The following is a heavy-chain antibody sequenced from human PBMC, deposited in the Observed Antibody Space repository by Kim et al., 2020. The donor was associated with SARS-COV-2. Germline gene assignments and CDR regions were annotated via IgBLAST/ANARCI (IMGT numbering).Heavy chain of an antibody. D-gene: IGHD3-16*01. CDR3: AGGLYDYVWGSYFFDY. V-gene: IGHV4-59*13. J-gene: IGHJ4*02. Sequence: SETLSLTCTVSGGSISSYYWSWIRQPPGKGLEWIGYIYYSGSTNYNPSLKSRVTISVDTSKNQFSLKLSSVTAADTAVYYCAGGLYDYVWGSYFFDYWGQGTLVTVSS. CDR1: GGSISSYY. CDR2: IYYSGST.